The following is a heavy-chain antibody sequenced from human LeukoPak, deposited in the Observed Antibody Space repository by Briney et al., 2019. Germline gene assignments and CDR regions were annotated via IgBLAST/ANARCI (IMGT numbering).Heavy chain of an antibody. Sequence: SETLSLTCAVSGGSISSGGYSWSWIRQPPGKGLEWIGYIYHSGSTYYNPSLKSRVTISVDRSKNQFSLKLSSVTAADTAVYYCARVSGDFWSGWDLGYYYYMDVWGKGTTVTVSS. D-gene: IGHD3-3*01. CDR3: ARVSGDFWSGWDLGYYYYMDV. V-gene: IGHV4-30-2*01. J-gene: IGHJ6*03. CDR2: IYHSGST. CDR1: GGSISSGGYS.